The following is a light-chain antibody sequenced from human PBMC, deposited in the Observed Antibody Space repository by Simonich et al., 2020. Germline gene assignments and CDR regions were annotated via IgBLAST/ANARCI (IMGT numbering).Light chain of an antibody. CDR1: KDISNY. J-gene: IGKJ5*01. CDR3: QQYDNLPIT. CDR2: DAS. V-gene: IGKV1-33*01. Sequence: DIQMTQSPSSLSASVGDRVTITCQAGKDISNYLNWYQQKPGKAPKLLIYDASNWETGVPSRFSGSGSVTDFTFTISSLQPEDIATYYCQQYDNLPITFGQGTRLEIK.